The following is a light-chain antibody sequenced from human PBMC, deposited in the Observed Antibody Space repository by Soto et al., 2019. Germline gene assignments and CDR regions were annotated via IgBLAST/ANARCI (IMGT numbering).Light chain of an antibody. J-gene: IGKJ4*01. Sequence: EIVLTQSPATLSLSPGERATLSCRASQSVSGYLAWYQQKVGQAPRLLIYDASNRATGIPARFSGRGSGTDFTLTISSLEPEDFALYYCQQRRNWPLTFGGGTKVDIK. CDR1: QSVSGY. V-gene: IGKV3-11*01. CDR3: QQRRNWPLT. CDR2: DAS.